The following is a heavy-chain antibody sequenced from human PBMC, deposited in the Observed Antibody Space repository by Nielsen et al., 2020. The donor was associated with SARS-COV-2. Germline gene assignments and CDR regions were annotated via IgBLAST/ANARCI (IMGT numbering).Heavy chain of an antibody. V-gene: IGHV4-4*07. Sequence: SETLSLTCSVSGGSISSYYWTWIRQPAGKGLEWIGRMYTSGSTNYNPSLKSRVTMSVDTSKNQFSLKLTSVTAADTAMYYCARDYFGDYLDGFDVWGQGTMVTVSS. CDR1: GGSISSYY. D-gene: IGHD4-17*01. J-gene: IGHJ3*01. CDR2: MYTSGST. CDR3: ARDYFGDYLDGFDV.